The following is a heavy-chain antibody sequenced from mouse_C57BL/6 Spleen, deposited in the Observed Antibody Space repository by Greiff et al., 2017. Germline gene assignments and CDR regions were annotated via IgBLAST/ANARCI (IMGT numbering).Heavy chain of an antibody. CDR3: ARPYDYYPSYAMAY. CDR1: GYTFTDYY. V-gene: IGHV1-26*01. D-gene: IGHD1-1*01. CDR2: INPNNGGT. Sequence: VQLQQSGPELVKPGASVKISCKASGYTFTDYYMNWVKQSHGKSLEWIGDINPNNGGTSYNQKVKGKATLTVDQSASTAYMELSSLTSEDSAVYYSARPYDYYPSYAMAYWGQGPSVTVSS. J-gene: IGHJ4*01.